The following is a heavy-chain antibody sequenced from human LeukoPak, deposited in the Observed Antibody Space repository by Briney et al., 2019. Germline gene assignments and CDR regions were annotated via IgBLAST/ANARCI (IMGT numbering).Heavy chain of an antibody. CDR1: GYTFTSYG. D-gene: IGHD4-17*01. J-gene: IGHJ2*01. V-gene: IGHV1-18*01. CDR3: ARVTVETTVTTGWYFDL. CDR2: ISAYNGNT. Sequence: ASVKVSCKASGYTFTSYGISWVRQAPGQGLEWMGWISAYNGNTNYAQKLQGRVTMTTDTSTSTAYMELRSLRSDDTAVYYCARVTVETTVTTGWYFDLWGRGTLVTVSS.